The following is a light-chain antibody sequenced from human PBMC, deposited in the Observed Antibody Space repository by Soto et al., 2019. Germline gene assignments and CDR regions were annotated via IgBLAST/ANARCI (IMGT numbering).Light chain of an antibody. CDR3: QQSFSTPWT. CDR2: AAS. V-gene: IGKV1-39*01. J-gene: IGKJ1*01. Sequence: DIKVSQPPASLSASVGDRVTITCRASQSISSYLIWHQQKPGKAPNLLIYAASSLQSGVPSRFSGSGSGTDFTLTISSLQPEDSATYYCQQSFSTPWTFGQGTKVDIK. CDR1: QSISSY.